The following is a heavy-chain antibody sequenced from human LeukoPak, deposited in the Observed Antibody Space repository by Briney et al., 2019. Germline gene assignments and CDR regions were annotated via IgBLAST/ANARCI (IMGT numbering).Heavy chain of an antibody. V-gene: IGHV4-34*01. CDR1: GGSFSGYY. Sequence: SETLSLTCAVYGGSFSGYYWSWIRQPLGKGLEWIGEINHSGSTNYNPSLKSRVTISVDTSKNQFSLKLSSVTAADTAVYYCARDADYYDSSALLDYWGRGTLVTVSS. CDR3: ARDADYYDSSALLDY. CDR2: INHSGST. D-gene: IGHD3-22*01. J-gene: IGHJ4*02.